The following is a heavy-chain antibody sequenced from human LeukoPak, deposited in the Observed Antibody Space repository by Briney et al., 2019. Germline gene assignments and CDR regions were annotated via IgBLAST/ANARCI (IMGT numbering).Heavy chain of an antibody. Sequence: GASVKVSCKASGGTFGSYAISWVRQAPGQGLEWMGGIIPIFGTANYAQKFQGRVTITADESTSTAYMELSSLRSEDTAVYYCARSRHLGWNDAFDIWGQGTMVTVSS. CDR2: IIPIFGTA. CDR1: GGTFGSYA. D-gene: IGHD1-1*01. V-gene: IGHV1-69*13. CDR3: ARSRHLGWNDAFDI. J-gene: IGHJ3*02.